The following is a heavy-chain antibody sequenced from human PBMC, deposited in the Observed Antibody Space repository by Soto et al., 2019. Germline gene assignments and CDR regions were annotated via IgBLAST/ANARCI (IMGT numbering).Heavy chain of an antibody. CDR3: ARCLVAPAATGTAYGQHGDPYYYFYGMDV. CDR2: IIPMFGTA. D-gene: IGHD2-2*01. Sequence: QVQLVQSGAEVRKPGSSVKVSCKASGGIFSSYAISWVRQAPGQGLEWMGGIIPMFGTANYAQKFQGRVTITADISTSTAYMELSSLRSEDTAVYYWARCLVAPAATGTAYGQHGDPYYYFYGMDVWGQGTTATVSS. J-gene: IGHJ6*02. CDR1: GGIFSSYA. V-gene: IGHV1-69*06.